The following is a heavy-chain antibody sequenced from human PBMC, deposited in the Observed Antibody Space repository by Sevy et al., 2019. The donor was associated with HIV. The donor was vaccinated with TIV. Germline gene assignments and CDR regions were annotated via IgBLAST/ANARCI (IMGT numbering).Heavy chain of an antibody. J-gene: IGHJ4*02. CDR2: ISSSSSYI. V-gene: IGHV3-21*01. D-gene: IGHD3-22*01. CDR1: GFTFNSYF. CDR3: ASPLDYYDSPSAY. Sequence: GGSLRLSCAASGFTFNSYFMNWVRQTPGKGLEWVSSISSSSSYIYYADSVKGRFTISRDNAKNSLYLQMNSLRAEDTAVYYCASPLDYYDSPSAYWGQGALVTVSS.